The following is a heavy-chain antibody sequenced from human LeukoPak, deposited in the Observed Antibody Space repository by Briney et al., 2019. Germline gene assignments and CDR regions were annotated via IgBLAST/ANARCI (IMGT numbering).Heavy chain of an antibody. CDR3: ARDRPSIAARPDYYYYYYYMDV. D-gene: IGHD6-6*01. CDR2: MNPNSRNT. J-gene: IGHJ6*03. Sequence: GASVKVSCKASGYTFTSYDINWVRQATGQGLEWTGWMNPNSRNTGYAQKFQGRVTMTRNTSISTAYMELSSLRSEDTAVYYCARDRPSIAARPDYYYYYYYMDVRGKGTTVTVSS. V-gene: IGHV1-8*01. CDR1: GYTFTSYD.